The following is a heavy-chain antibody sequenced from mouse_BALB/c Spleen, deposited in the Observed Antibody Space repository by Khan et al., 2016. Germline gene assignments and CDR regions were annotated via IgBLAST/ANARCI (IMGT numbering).Heavy chain of an antibody. CDR1: GYSITSDYA. J-gene: IGHJ3*01. Sequence: EVQLQESGPGLVKPSPSLYLTCTVTGYSITSDYAWNWIRQFPGNKLEWMGYISYSGSTSSNQSLKSRTSITRDTSKNPFFLQLNSVTTEDTATYYGARSGFSYWGQGTLVTVSA. CDR2: ISYSGST. V-gene: IGHV3-2*02. CDR3: ARSGFSY.